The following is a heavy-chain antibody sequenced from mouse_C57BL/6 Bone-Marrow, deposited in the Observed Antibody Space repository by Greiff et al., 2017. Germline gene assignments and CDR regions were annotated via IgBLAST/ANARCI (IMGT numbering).Heavy chain of an antibody. CDR2: IWSGGST. D-gene: IGHD5-5*01. CDR3: ARGAYLYAMDY. V-gene: IGHV2-2*01. Sequence: QVQLKESGPGLVQPSQSLSITCTVSGFSLTSYGVHWVRQSPGKGLEWLGVIWSGGSTDYNAAFISRLSISKDNSKSQVFFKMNSLQADDTAIYYCARGAYLYAMDYWGQGTSVTVSS. J-gene: IGHJ4*01. CDR1: GFSLTSYG.